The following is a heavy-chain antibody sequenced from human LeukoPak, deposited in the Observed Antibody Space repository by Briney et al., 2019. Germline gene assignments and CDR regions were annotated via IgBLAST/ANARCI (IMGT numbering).Heavy chain of an antibody. CDR1: GGTLSSYA. Sequence: ASVKVSCKASGGTLSSYAISWVRQAPGQGLEWMGRIIPIFGTANYAQKFQGRVTITTDESTSTAYMELSSLRSEDTAVYYCARSASSSWSFDYWGQGTLVTVSS. CDR2: IIPIFGTA. J-gene: IGHJ4*02. D-gene: IGHD6-13*01. CDR3: ARSASSSWSFDY. V-gene: IGHV1-69*05.